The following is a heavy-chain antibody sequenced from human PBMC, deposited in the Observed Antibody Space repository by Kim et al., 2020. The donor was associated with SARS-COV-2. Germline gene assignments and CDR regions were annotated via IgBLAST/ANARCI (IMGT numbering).Heavy chain of an antibody. J-gene: IGHJ4*02. CDR3: ARQGGKGANPELFH. CDR2: IYYSGST. V-gene: IGHV4-39*01. CDR1: GGSISSSSYY. D-gene: IGHD1-26*01. Sequence: SETLSLTCTVSGGSISSSSYYWGWIRQPPGKGLEWIGSIYYSGSTYYNPSLKSRVTISVDTSKNQFSLKLSSVTAADTAVYYCARQGGKGANPELFHWGQGTLVTVSS.